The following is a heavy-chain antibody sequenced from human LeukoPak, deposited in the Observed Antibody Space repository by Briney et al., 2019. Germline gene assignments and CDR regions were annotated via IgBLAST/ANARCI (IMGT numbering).Heavy chain of an antibody. CDR1: GYTSTNYG. J-gene: IGHJ6*02. CDR2: ISVYNGNT. D-gene: IGHD3-10*01. V-gene: IGHV1-18*01. Sequence: ASVKVSCKASGYTSTNYGISWVRQAPGQGLEWMGWISVYNGNTNFAQKLQGRVTLTTDTSTGTAYMELRSLRSDDTAVYYCARGYGSGSYYPLGYYYYGMDVWGQGTTVTVSS. CDR3: ARGYGSGSYYPLGYYYYGMDV.